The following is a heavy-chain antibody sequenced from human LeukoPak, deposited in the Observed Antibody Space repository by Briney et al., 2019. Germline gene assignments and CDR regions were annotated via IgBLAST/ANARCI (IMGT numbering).Heavy chain of an antibody. D-gene: IGHD2-15*01. CDR2: IYYSGST. CDR1: GGSISSGGYY. J-gene: IGHJ5*02. V-gene: IGHV4-31*01. Sequence: SETLSLTCTVSGGSISSGGYYWSWIRQHPGKGLEWIGYIYYSGSTYYNPSLKSLVTISVDTSKNQFSLKLSSVTAADTAVYYCARVLGANVVAAGVWFDPWGQGTLVTVSS. CDR3: ARVLGANVVAAGVWFDP.